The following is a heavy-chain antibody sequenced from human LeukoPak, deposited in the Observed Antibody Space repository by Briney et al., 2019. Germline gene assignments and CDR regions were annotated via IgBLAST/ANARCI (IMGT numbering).Heavy chain of an antibody. CDR3: AREEAPVGGSSFDY. CDR2: ISSGAVNT. D-gene: IGHD1-26*01. Sequence: GGSLRLSCAASGFTFSTYAMHWVRQAPGKGLEHVSSISSGAVNTYYADSVRGRFTISRDNSKNTLYLHMGSLRAEDMAVYYCAREEAPVGGSSFDYWGQGTLVTVSS. CDR1: GFTFSTYA. J-gene: IGHJ4*02. V-gene: IGHV3-64*02.